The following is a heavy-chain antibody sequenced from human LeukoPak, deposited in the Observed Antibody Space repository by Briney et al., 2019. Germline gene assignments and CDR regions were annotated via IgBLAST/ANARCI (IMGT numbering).Heavy chain of an antibody. J-gene: IGHJ4*02. CDR2: ISGSGGST. D-gene: IGHD3-9*01. CDR1: GFTFSSYA. V-gene: IGHV3-23*01. Sequence: SGGSLRLSCAASGFTFSSYAMIWVRQAPGKGLEWVSAISGSGGSTYYADSVKGRFTISRDNSKNTLYLQKNSLRAEDTAVYYCAKDRRYFDWLDQAYDYWGQGTMVTVSS. CDR3: AKDRRYFDWLDQAYDY.